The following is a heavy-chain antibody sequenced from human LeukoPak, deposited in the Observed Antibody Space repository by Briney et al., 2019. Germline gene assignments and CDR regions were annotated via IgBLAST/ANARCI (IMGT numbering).Heavy chain of an antibody. V-gene: IGHV1-2*02. CDR2: INPNSGGT. Sequence: ASVKVSCKASGYSFNDKYLHWVRQAPGQGLEWMGSINPNSGGTNYAQKFQGRVTMTRDTSISTAYMELSRLRSDDTAVYYCARGVPGDSSSRTYYYYYMDVWGKGTTVTVSS. CDR3: ARGVPGDSSSRTYYYYYMDV. CDR1: GYSFNDKY. D-gene: IGHD6-6*01. J-gene: IGHJ6*03.